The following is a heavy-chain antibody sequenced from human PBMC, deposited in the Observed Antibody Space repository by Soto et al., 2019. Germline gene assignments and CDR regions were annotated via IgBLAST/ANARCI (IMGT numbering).Heavy chain of an antibody. CDR1: GYTFTGYY. CDR2: INPNSGGT. V-gene: IGHV1-2*02. Sequence: ASVKVSCKASGYTFTGYYMHWVRQAPGQGLEWMGWINPNSGGTNYAQKFQGRVTMTRDTSISTAYMELSRLRSDDTAVYYCARDWVDTAIKEHYYYYYGMDVWGQGTTVTVSS. CDR3: ARDWVDTAIKEHYYYYYGMDV. D-gene: IGHD5-18*01. J-gene: IGHJ6*02.